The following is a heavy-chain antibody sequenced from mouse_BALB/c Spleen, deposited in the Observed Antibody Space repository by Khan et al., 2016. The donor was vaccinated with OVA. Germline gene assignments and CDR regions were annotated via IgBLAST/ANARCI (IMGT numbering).Heavy chain of an antibody. CDR2: INPHIGET. CDR3: TRIYRSDFDY. CDR1: GYSFTGYF. Sequence: EVQLQESGPELVRPGASVKISCKASGYSFTGYFMNWVMQSHGKSLEWIGRINPHIGETFYNQRFKDKATLTVDESSSTAHMELRSLASEVSAVYYSTRIYRSDFDYWGQGTTLTVSS. D-gene: IGHD1-1*01. J-gene: IGHJ2*01. V-gene: IGHV1-20*02.